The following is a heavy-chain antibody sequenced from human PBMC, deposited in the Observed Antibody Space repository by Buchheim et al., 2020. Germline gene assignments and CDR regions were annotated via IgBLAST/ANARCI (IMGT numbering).Heavy chain of an antibody. D-gene: IGHD6-19*01. CDR1: GFTFSSYS. J-gene: IGHJ4*02. CDR3: AKDRSPIAVAEFYFDY. Sequence: EVQLVESGGGLVQPGGSLRLSCAASGFTFSSYSMNWVRQAPGKGLEWVSYISSSSSTIYYADSVKGRFPISRDNAKNSLYLQMNSLRDEDTAVYYCAKDRSPIAVAEFYFDYWGQGTL. V-gene: IGHV3-48*02. CDR2: ISSSSSTI.